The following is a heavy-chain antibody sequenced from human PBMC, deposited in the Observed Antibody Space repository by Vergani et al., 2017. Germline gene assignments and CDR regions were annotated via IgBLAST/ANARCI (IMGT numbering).Heavy chain of an antibody. V-gene: IGHV3-23*01. Sequence: EVQLLESGGDLVQPGGSLRLSCAASGFTFNHYAMNWVRQAPGKGLEWVSGISGSGSTTYYADSVKGRFTVSRDNSKNTLFLQMNSLRDEDTGVYYCARDLRLLYNRFDPWGQGTLVTVSS. D-gene: IGHD1-14*01. CDR1: GFTFNHYA. J-gene: IGHJ5*02. CDR3: ARDLRLLYNRFDP. CDR2: ISGSGSTT.